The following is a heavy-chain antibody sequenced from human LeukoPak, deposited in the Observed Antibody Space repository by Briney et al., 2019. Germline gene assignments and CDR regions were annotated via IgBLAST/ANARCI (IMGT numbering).Heavy chain of an antibody. CDR1: GGSFSGYY. CDR2: IYYSGTT. Sequence: SETLSLTCAVYGGSFSGYYWSWIRQPPGKGLEWIGYIYYSGTTNYNPSLKSRVTISVDTSKNQFSLKLSSVTAADTAVYYCARGVELTRSQKSYRGQGTLVTVSS. CDR3: ARGVELTRSQKSY. V-gene: IGHV4-59*01. J-gene: IGHJ4*02. D-gene: IGHD1-7*01.